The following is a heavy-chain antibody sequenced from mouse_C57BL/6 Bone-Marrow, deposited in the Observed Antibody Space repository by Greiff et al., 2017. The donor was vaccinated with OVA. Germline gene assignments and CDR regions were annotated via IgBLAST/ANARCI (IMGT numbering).Heavy chain of an antibody. CDR3: ARVGGGGSSPFDY. Sequence: VKLQQPGAELVKPGASVKLSCKASGYTFTSYWMHWVKQRPGQGLEWIGMIHPNSGSTNYNEKFKSKATLTVDKSSSTAYMQLSSLTSEDSAVYYCARVGGGGSSPFDYWGQGTTLTVSS. D-gene: IGHD1-1*01. V-gene: IGHV1-64*01. J-gene: IGHJ2*01. CDR1: GYTFTSYW. CDR2: IHPNSGST.